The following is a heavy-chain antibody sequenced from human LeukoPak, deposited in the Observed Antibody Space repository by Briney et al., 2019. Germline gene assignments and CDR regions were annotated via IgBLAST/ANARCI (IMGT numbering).Heavy chain of an antibody. CDR3: ARAASMVRGVIILGFYYGMDV. CDR2: ISYDGSNK. J-gene: IGHJ6*02. D-gene: IGHD3-10*01. Sequence: PGGSLRLSCAASGFTFSSYAMHWVRQAPGKGLEWVAVISYDGSNKYYADSVKGRFTISRDNSKNTLYLQMNSLRAGDTAVYYCARAASMVRGVIILGFYYGMDVWGQGTTVTVSS. V-gene: IGHV3-30-3*01. CDR1: GFTFSSYA.